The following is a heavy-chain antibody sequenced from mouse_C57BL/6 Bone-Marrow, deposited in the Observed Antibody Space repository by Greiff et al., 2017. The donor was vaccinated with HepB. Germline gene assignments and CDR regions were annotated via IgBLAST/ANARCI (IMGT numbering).Heavy chain of an antibody. Sequence: QVQLQQPGAELVLPGASVKLSCKASGYTFTCYWMHWVKQRHGQGLEWIGEIDPSDSYTNYNQKFKGKSTLTVDKSSSTAYMQLSSLTSEDSAVYYCARDRTTVVARYFDGWGTGTTVTISS. D-gene: IGHD1-1*01. CDR1: GYTFTCYW. V-gene: IGHV1-69*01. J-gene: IGHJ1*03. CDR2: IDPSDSYT. CDR3: ARDRTTVVARYFDG.